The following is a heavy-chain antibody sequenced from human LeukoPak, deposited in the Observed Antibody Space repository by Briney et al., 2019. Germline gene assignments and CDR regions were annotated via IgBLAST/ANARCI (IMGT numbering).Heavy chain of an antibody. J-gene: IGHJ5*02. CDR1: GGSISSGGYY. Sequence: SETLSLTCTVSGGSISSGGYYWSWIRQPPGKGLEWIGYIYHSGSTYYNPSLKSRVTISVDRSKNQFSLKLSSVTAADTAVYYCARSHYYDFWSGYLNWFDPWGQGTLVTVSS. CDR3: ARSHYYDFWSGYLNWFDP. D-gene: IGHD3-3*01. V-gene: IGHV4-30-2*01. CDR2: IYHSGST.